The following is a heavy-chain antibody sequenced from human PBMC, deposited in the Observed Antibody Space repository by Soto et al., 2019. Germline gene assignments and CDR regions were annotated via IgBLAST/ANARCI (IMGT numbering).Heavy chain of an antibody. CDR1: GYTFTSYG. J-gene: IGHJ5*02. D-gene: IGHD3-10*01. CDR3: ARGRTPYYDGSGEEVGNP. CDR2: ISAYNGKT. Sequence: QVQLVQSGAEVKKPGASVKVSCKASGYTFTSYGISWVRQAPGQGLEWMGWISAYNGKTNYAQKLQGRVTMTTDTTTSPSYMELRSLGSDDTAVYYCARGRTPYYDGSGEEVGNPWGQGTLFTVSS. V-gene: IGHV1-18*01.